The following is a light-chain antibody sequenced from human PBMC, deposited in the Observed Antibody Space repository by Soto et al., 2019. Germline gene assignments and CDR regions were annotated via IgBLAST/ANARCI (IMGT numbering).Light chain of an antibody. J-gene: IGKJ2*01. CDR2: GAS. CDR1: QSVSSSY. CDR3: RQYGSSPPYT. V-gene: IGKV3-20*01. Sequence: EIVLTQSPDTLSLSPGERATLSCRASQSVSSSYLAWYQQKPGQAPRLLIYGASSRATGIPDRFSGSGSGTDFTLTISRLEPEDFAVYFCRQYGSSPPYTFGQGTKLEIK.